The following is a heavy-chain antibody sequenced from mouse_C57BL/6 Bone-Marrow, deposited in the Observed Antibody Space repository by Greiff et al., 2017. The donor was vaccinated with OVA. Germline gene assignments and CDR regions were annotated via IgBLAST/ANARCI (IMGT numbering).Heavy chain of an antibody. D-gene: IGHD2-4*01. J-gene: IGHJ1*03. Sequence: EVQLVESGPELVKPGASVKISCKASGYSFTGYYMNWVKQSPEKSLEWIGEINPSTGGTTYNQKFKAKATLTVDKSSSTAYMQLKSLTSEDSAVYYCARGGIWDYDDGSYWYFDVWGTGTTVTVSS. CDR2: INPSTGGT. CDR3: ARGGIWDYDDGSYWYFDV. CDR1: GYSFTGYY. V-gene: IGHV1-42*01.